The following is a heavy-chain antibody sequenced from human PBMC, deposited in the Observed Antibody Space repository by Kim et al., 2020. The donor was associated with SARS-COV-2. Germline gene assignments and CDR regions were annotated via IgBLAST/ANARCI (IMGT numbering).Heavy chain of an antibody. D-gene: IGHD3-22*01. J-gene: IGHJ4*02. V-gene: IGHV3-23*01. CDR3: AKCSWDSSNSHMY. Sequence: YAGSVKGRFTMSRDDSKNALYLQMNSLSAEDTTIYYCAKCSWDSSNSHMYWGQGTLVTVSS.